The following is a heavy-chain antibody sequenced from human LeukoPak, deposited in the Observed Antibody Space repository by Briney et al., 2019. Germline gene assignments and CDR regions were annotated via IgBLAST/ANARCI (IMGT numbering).Heavy chain of an antibody. CDR3: ASAIQRLNYYYYMDV. J-gene: IGHJ6*03. D-gene: IGHD5-18*01. CDR1: GYSISSGYY. CDR2: IYHSGST. V-gene: IGHV4-38-2*01. Sequence: SETLSLTCAVSGYSISSGYYWGWIRQPPGKGLEWIGSIYHSGSTYYNPSLKSRVTISVDTSKNQFSLKLSSVTAADTAVYYCASAIQRLNYYYYMDVWGKGTTVTVSS.